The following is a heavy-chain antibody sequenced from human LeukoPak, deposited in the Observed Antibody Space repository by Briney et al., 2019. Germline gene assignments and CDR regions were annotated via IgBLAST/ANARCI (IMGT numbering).Heavy chain of an antibody. J-gene: IGHJ4*02. CDR3: ARSDLGTITAGPFYY. CDR1: GHTFTNYG. D-gene: IGHD5-24*01. Sequence: DSVKASCKASGHTFTNYGITWVRQAPGQGLEWMGRFSGYQGSTKYAQNFQGRVTMTIDTSTSTAYMDLRSLRSDDTAIYFCARSDLGTITAGPFYYWGQGTLVAVSS. CDR2: FSGYQGST. V-gene: IGHV1-18*01.